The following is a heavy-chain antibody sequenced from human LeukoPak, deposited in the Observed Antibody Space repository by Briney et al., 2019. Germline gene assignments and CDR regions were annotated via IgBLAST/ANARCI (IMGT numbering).Heavy chain of an antibody. V-gene: IGHV3-9*01. J-gene: IGHJ3*02. CDR3: AKGFYDSSGYYYNAFDI. D-gene: IGHD3-22*01. CDR2: ISWNSGSI. CDR1: GFTFDDYA. Sequence: GGSLRLSCAASGFTFDDYAMHWVRQAPGKGLEWVSGISWNSGSIGYADSVKGRFTISRDNTKNSLYLQMNSLRAEDTALYYCAKGFYDSSGYYYNAFDIWGQGTMVTVSS.